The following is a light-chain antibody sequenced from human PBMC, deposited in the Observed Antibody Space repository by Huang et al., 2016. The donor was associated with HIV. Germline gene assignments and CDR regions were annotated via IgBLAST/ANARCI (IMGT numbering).Light chain of an antibody. J-gene: IGKJ1*01. CDR3: HQYTKWPSWT. CDR1: QSGSSN. CDR2: GAS. V-gene: IGKV3-15*01. Sequence: EIVMTQSPGTLHVSPGERATLSCRASQSGSSNLAWYQQKPGQTPRLIIYGASTRATGIRARVSGSGSGTGFTLTSSSLQSEDFGVYYWHQYTKWPSWTFGQGTKVEIK.